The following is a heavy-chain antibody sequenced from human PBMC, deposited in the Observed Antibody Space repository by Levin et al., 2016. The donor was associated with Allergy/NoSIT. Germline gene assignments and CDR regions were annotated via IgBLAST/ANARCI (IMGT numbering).Heavy chain of an antibody. CDR1: GFHFSSHA. D-gene: IGHD1-26*01. CDR2: ISIDGDRT. V-gene: IGHV3-23*01. J-gene: IGHJ4*02. CDR3: AIEDSESHSFDY. Sequence: GESLKISCAVSGFHFSSHALTWVRQAPGKGLEWVSAISIDGDRTYYADSVKGRFTISRDNSKNTLHLQMNSLRAEDTAVYYCAIEDSESHSFDYWGQGTLVTVSS.